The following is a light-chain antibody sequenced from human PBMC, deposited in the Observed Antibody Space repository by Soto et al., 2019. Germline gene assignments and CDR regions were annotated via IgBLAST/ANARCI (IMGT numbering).Light chain of an antibody. J-gene: IGKJ2*01. CDR2: DAS. Sequence: DIQVTQSPSTLSASVGDRVTITCRASESINRWLAWYQQKPGKAPKLLIFDASRLDSGVPSRFSGSGSGTNFTLTISSLQPEDFATYYCQQSYRTPHTFGQGTKLETK. V-gene: IGKV1-5*01. CDR1: ESINRW. CDR3: QQSYRTPHT.